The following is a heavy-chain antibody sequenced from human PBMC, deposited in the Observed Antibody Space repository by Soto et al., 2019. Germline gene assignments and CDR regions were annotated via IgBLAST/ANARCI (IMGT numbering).Heavy chain of an antibody. CDR1: GGSISSADYY. J-gene: IGHJ6*02. Sequence: PSETLSLTCTVSGGSISSADYYWGWIRQPPGKGLEWIGEINYSGGTNYNPSLKSRVTISIDTSKNQFSLKLSSVTAADTAVYYCARWKGGQLLYYYYGMDVWGQGTTVTSP. D-gene: IGHD3-10*01. V-gene: IGHV4-30-4*01. CDR2: INYSGGT. CDR3: ARWKGGQLLYYYYGMDV.